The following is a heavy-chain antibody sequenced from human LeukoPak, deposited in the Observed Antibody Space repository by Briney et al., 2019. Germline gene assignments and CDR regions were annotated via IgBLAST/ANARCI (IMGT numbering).Heavy chain of an antibody. D-gene: IGHD2-2*01. Sequence: SETLSLTCAVYGGSFSGYYWSWIRQPPGKGLEWIGEINQRGSANHNPSLKSRVTISVDTSKNKFSLKLSSVTAADTAVYYCAREGVVVPAARGDYYGMDVWGQGTTVTVSS. CDR3: AREGVVVPAARGDYYGMDV. CDR2: INQRGSA. V-gene: IGHV4-34*01. J-gene: IGHJ6*02. CDR1: GGSFSGYY.